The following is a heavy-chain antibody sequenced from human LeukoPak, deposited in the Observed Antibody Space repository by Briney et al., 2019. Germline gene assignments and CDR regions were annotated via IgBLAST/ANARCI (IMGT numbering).Heavy chain of an antibody. V-gene: IGHV3-66*01. CDR1: GFTVSSNY. D-gene: IGHD2-2*01. CDR3: ARDLGYCSSTSCYESWFDP. Sequence: PGGSLRLSCAASGFTVSSNYMSWVRQAPGKGLEWVSVIDSGGSTYYADSVKGRFTISRDNSKNTLYLQMNSLRAEDTAVYYCARDLGYCSSTSCYESWFDPWGQGTLVTVSS. CDR2: IDSGGST. J-gene: IGHJ5*02.